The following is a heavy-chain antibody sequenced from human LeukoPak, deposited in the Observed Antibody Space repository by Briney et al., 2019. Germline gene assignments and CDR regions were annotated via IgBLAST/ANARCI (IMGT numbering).Heavy chain of an antibody. J-gene: IGHJ5*02. CDR2: MNPNSGNT. Sequence: VASVKVSCKATTYTFTSYDINWVRQATGQGLEWMGWMNPNSGNTGYAQKFQGRVTMTRNTSISTAYMELSSLRSDDTAVYYCARGKVEATINWLDPWGQGTLVTVSS. D-gene: IGHD1-26*01. V-gene: IGHV1-8*02. CDR1: TYTFTSYD. CDR3: ARGKVEATINWLDP.